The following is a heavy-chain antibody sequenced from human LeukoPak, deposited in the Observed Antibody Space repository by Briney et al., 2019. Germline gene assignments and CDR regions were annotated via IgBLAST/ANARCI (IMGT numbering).Heavy chain of an antibody. V-gene: IGHV3-43*02. CDR2: ISGDGGFT. CDR1: GFIFADYV. J-gene: IGHJ4*02. CDR3: TKIRDGYNFDFDY. Sequence: GGTLRLSCAASGFIFADYVMHWVRQAPGKGLEWVSLISGDGGFTYYADSMKGRVTISRDNRKNSLYLQMNSLRPEDTALYYCTKIRDGYNFDFDYWGQGTPVTVSP. D-gene: IGHD5-24*01.